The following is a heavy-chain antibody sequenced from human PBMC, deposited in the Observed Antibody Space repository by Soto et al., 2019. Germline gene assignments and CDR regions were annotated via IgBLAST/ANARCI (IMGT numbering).Heavy chain of an antibody. D-gene: IGHD3-10*01. CDR2: VGVSGATT. CDR1: GFTFSSYA. Sequence: EVQLLESGGNLVQPGGSPRLSCAASGFTFSSYAMSWVRQAPGKGLEWVSTVGVSGATTYYTDSVKGRFTISRDNSNNTLFLQMHSLRAEDTAIYYCAKFRAGLGSQTDSWGQGTLVTVSS. J-gene: IGHJ4*02. CDR3: AKFRAGLGSQTDS. V-gene: IGHV3-23*01.